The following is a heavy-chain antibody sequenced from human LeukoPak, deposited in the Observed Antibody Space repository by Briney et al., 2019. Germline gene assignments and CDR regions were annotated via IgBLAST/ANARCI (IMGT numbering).Heavy chain of an antibody. J-gene: IGHJ4*02. D-gene: IGHD4-23*01. CDR3: ARDPVADRYGGNRPRWFDY. CDR2: IKQDGSEK. CDR1: GFTFSSYW. V-gene: IGHV3-7*01. Sequence: GGSLRLSCAASGFTFSSYWMNWVRQAPGKGLEWVANIKQDGSEKYYVDSVKGRFTISRDNAKNSLYLQMNSLRAEDTALYYCARDPVADRYGGNRPRWFDYWGQGTLVTVSS.